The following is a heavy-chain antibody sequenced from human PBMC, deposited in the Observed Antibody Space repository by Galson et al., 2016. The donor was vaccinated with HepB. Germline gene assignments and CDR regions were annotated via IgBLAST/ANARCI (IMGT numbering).Heavy chain of an antibody. CDR1: GFFFSNYG. CDR3: AKDVYTSGSEYGIDV. V-gene: IGHV3-30*18. Sequence: SLRLSCAASGFFFSNYGMHWVRQAPGKGLAWVAVVSYDGYSKYYADSVKGRFTISRDNSKTTMYLQMSSLRVEDTAVYYCAKDVYTSGSEYGIDVWGQGTTVTVSS. J-gene: IGHJ6*02. CDR2: VSYDGYSK. D-gene: IGHD3-10*01.